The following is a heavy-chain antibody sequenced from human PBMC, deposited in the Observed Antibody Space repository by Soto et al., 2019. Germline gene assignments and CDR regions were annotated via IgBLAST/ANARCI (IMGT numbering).Heavy chain of an antibody. CDR3: ARLDIVGPSTVP. CDR2: INPTSGST. D-gene: IGHD1-26*01. Sequence: QVQLLQSGAEVKRPGASVNVSCKAFGYTFTTYYMNWVRQAPGQGLEWMGMINPTSGSTTYAQNFQGRVTMTRDKSTRTVYMELNSLRSEDTAVYYCARLDIVGPSTVPWGQGTLVTVSS. V-gene: IGHV1-46*01. CDR1: GYTFTTYY. J-gene: IGHJ5*02.